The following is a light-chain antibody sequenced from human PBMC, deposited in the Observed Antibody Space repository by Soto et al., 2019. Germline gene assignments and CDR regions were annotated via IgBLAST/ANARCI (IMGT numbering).Light chain of an antibody. CDR1: QSVSTN. CDR3: QQYHHWPPGT. V-gene: IGKV3-15*01. CDR2: GAS. Sequence: DIVMTQSPATLSVSPGERATLSCRASQSVSTNLAWYQQKPAQAPRLLIYGASTRATGIPARFSGSGSGTEFTLTIISLQSEDFAVYYCQQYHHWPPGTFGQGTKVEIK. J-gene: IGKJ1*01.